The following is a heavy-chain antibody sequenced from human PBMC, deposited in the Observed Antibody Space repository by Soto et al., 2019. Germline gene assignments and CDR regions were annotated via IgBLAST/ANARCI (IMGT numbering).Heavy chain of an antibody. CDR1: GFTVSSNY. V-gene: IGHV3-53*01. J-gene: IGHJ6*02. CDR2: IYSGGST. D-gene: IGHD3-22*01. Sequence: GGSLRLSCAASGFTVSSNYMSWVRQAPGKGLEWVSVIYSGGSTYYADSVKGRFTISRDNSKNTLYLQMNSLRAEDTAVYYCARDSSYYDSSGYRYYYYGMDVWGQGTTVTSP. CDR3: ARDSSYYDSSGYRYYYYGMDV.